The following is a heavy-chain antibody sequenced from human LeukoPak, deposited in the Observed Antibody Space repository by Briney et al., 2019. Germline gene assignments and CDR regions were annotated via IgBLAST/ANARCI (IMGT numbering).Heavy chain of an antibody. D-gene: IGHD2-8*01. CDR1: GFTFSSYA. CDR2: ISYDGSNK. Sequence: PGGSLRLSCAASGFTFSSYAMHWVRQAPGKGLEWVAVISYDGSNKYYADSVKGRFTISRGNSKNTLYLQMNSLRAEDTAVYYCARGYASDVWGQGTTVTASS. V-gene: IGHV3-30-3*01. CDR3: ARGYASDV. J-gene: IGHJ6*02.